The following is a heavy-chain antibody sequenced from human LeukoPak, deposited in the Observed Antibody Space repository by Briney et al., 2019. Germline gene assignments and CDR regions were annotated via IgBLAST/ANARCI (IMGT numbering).Heavy chain of an antibody. CDR1: GFTVSSNY. Sequence: GGSLRLSCAAPGFTVSSNYTSWVRQAPGKGLEWVSVIYSGGSTYYADSVKGRFTISRDNSKNTLYLQMNSLRAEDTAVYYCARISSSWFPDYWGQGTLVTVSS. D-gene: IGHD6-13*01. CDR3: ARISSSWFPDY. CDR2: IYSGGST. J-gene: IGHJ4*02. V-gene: IGHV3-53*01.